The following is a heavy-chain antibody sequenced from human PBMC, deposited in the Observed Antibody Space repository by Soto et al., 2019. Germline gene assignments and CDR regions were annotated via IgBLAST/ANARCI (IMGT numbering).Heavy chain of an antibody. Sequence: EVQLVESGGGLVQPGGSLKLSCAASGFTFSGSAMHWARQASGKGLEGVGRIRSKANSYATAYAASVKGRFTISRDDSKNTAYLQMNSLKTEDTAVYYCTRFYGDPRDAFDIWGQGTMVTVSS. CDR3: TRFYGDPRDAFDI. J-gene: IGHJ3*02. D-gene: IGHD4-17*01. CDR2: IRSKANSYAT. CDR1: GFTFSGSA. V-gene: IGHV3-73*01.